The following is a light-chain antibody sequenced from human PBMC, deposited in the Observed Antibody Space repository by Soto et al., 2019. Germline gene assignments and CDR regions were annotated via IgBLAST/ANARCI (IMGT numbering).Light chain of an antibody. CDR2: GAS. J-gene: IGKJ5*01. CDR3: QQWHSSPSIT. CDR1: QSVGY. Sequence: EIVLTQSPATLSLSPGERATLSCMASQSVGYLAWYQQKPGQSPRLLLYGASNRATGVPDRFTGSGSGTDFTLTISSLEPEDFAVYFCQQWHSSPSITFGQGTRLEI. V-gene: IGKV3-20*01.